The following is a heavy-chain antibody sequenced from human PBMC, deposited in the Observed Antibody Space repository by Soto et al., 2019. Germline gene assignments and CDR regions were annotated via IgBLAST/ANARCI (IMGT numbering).Heavy chain of an antibody. J-gene: IGHJ6*03. D-gene: IGHD3-10*01. V-gene: IGHV3-48*01. CDR1: GFSFSSYS. Sequence: GGSLRLSCAASGFSFSSYSMNWVRQAPGKGLEWVSYISSSSSSISYVDSVKGRFTISRDNANNSLYLQMNSLRAEDTAVYYCARGWFGESSPKYYYYMDVWGKGTTVTVSS. CDR2: ISSSSSSI. CDR3: ARGWFGESSPKYYYYMDV.